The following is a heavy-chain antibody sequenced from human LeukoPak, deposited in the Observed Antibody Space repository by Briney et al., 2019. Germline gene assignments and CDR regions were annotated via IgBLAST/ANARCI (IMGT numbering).Heavy chain of an antibody. CDR2: IYYSGST. CDR3: ARVTGYRIEDYFDY. J-gene: IGHJ4*02. CDR1: GGSIRNYF. V-gene: IGHV4-59*01. Sequence: KPSETLSLTCTVSGGSIRNYFWSWIRQPPGKGLEWIGYIYYSGSTNYNPSLKSRVTISVETSKNEFSLKLRSVTAADTAVYYCARVTGYRIEDYFDYWGQGTLVTVSS. D-gene: IGHD6-13*01.